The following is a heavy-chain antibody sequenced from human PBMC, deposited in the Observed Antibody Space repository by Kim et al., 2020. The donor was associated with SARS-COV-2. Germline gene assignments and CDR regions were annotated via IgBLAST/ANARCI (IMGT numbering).Heavy chain of an antibody. CDR3: ARSFYGDYYGMDV. V-gene: IGHV5-10-1*01. J-gene: IGHJ6*02. Sequence: YSPACQGHVTISADKSISTAYLQWSSLKASDTAMYYCARSFYGDYYGMDVWGQGTTVTVSS. D-gene: IGHD4-17*01.